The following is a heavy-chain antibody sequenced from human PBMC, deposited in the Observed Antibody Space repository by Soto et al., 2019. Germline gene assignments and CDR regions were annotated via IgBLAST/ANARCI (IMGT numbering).Heavy chain of an antibody. V-gene: IGHV3-33*01. CDR3: ARSSIAAINPFDY. CDR1: GFTFSSYG. CDR2: IWYDGSNK. D-gene: IGHD6-13*01. J-gene: IGHJ4*02. Sequence: QVQLVESGGGVAQPGRSLRLSCAASGFTFSSYGMHWVRQAPGKGLEWVAVIWYDGSNKYYADSVKGRFTISRDNSKNTLYLQMNSLRAEDTAVYYCARSSIAAINPFDYWGQGTLVTVSS.